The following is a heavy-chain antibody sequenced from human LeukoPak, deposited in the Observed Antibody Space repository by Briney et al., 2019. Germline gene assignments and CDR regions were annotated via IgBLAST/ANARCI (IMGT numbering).Heavy chain of an antibody. CDR2: ISWNSGSI. J-gene: IGHJ4*02. Sequence: PGGSLRLSCAASGFTFDDYAMHWVRQAPGKGLEWVSGISWNSGSIGYADSVKGRSSISRDNAKNSLYLQMNSLRAEDTALYYCAKEAAAGYYFDYWGQGTLVTVSS. V-gene: IGHV3-9*01. D-gene: IGHD6-13*01. CDR3: AKEAAAGYYFDY. CDR1: GFTFDDYA.